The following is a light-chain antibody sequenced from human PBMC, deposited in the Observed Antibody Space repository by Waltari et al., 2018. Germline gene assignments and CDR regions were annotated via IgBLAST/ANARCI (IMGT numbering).Light chain of an antibody. CDR3: QQYGNSPFT. V-gene: IGKV3-20*01. CDR2: GAS. CDR1: QSISSSY. J-gene: IGKJ3*01. Sequence: EIVLTQSPGTLSLSPGERATLSCRASQSISSSYLAWYQQKSGQAPTPLIYGASSRATGIPDRFSGSGSGTDFTLTISRLEPEDFAVYYCQQYGNSPFTFGPGTKVDI.